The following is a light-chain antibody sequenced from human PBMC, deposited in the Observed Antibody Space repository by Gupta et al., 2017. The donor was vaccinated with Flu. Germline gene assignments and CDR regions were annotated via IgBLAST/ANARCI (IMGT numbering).Light chain of an antibody. J-gene: IGKJ1*01. CDR2: GAS. V-gene: IGKV3-20*01. CDR1: QNVKRNY. CDR3: HQYGSTPWT. Sequence: VLTQPPGTLSLSAGESAILSCRGSQNVKRNYLDWYQQNPGQAPRLLIYGASTRATDIPDRFSGSGSGTDFTLAINRLEPEDSAVYYCHQYGSTPWTFGQGTRVEIK.